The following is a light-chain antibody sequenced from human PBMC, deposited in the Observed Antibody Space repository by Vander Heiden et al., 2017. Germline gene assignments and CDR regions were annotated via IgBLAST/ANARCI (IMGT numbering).Light chain of an antibody. J-gene: IGLJ2*01. Sequence: QSVLTQPPSVSWAPGQRVTISCTGSRSNSGADYDVHWYQQIPGTAPKLLIYGNNNRPSVVPDRISGSKSGSSGSLSITGLQAEDEAVYYCQSYDASLSVVVFGGGTKVTVL. CDR2: GNN. CDR3: QSYDASLSVVV. CDR1: RSNSGADYD. V-gene: IGLV1-40*01.